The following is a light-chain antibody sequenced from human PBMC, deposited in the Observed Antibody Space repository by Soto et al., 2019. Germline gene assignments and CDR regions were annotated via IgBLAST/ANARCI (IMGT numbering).Light chain of an antibody. Sequence: QSVLTQPPSVSGAPGQRVTISCTGSSSNIGAGYDVHWYQQLPGTAPKVLIYANRNRPSGVPDRFSGSRSATSASLAITGLQAEDEADYYCQSYDSSLSGSYVFGAGTKHTVL. CDR2: ANR. CDR3: QSYDSSLSGSYV. J-gene: IGLJ1*01. CDR1: SSNIGAGYD. V-gene: IGLV1-40*01.